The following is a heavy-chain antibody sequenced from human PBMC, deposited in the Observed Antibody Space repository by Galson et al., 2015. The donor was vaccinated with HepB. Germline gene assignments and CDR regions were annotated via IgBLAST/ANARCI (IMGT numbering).Heavy chain of an antibody. V-gene: IGHV3-74*01. D-gene: IGHD6-13*01. CDR2: INSGGTA. J-gene: IGHJ4*02. Sequence: SLRLSCAASGGIFSGYWMHWVRQVPGKGLVWVSRINSGGTAFYANFAKGRFTISRDNSKNTLYLQMNSLRAEDTAVYYCARDVAAAGEPIWGQGTLVTVSS. CDR1: GGIFSGYW. CDR3: ARDVAAAGEPI.